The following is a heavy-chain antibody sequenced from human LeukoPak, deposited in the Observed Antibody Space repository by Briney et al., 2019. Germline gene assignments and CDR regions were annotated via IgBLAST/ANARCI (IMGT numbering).Heavy chain of an antibody. CDR2: ISAYNGNT. Sequence: ASVKVSCKASGYTFTSYGISWVRQAPGQGLEWMGWISAYNGNTNYAQKLQGRVTMTTDTSTSTAYMELRSLRSDDTAVYYCARERRYNWNDLTLLHYYGMDVWGQGTTVTVSS. J-gene: IGHJ6*02. CDR3: ARERRYNWNDLTLLHYYGMDV. D-gene: IGHD1-1*01. CDR1: GYTFTSYG. V-gene: IGHV1-18*01.